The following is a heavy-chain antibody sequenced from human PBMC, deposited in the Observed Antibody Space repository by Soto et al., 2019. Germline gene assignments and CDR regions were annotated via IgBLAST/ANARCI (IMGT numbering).Heavy chain of an antibody. Sequence: GGSLRLSCAASGFTFSSYGMHWVRQAPGKGLEWVAVIWYDGSNKYYADSVKGRFTISRDNSKNTLYLQMNSPRAEDTAVYYCARGPLGGATHFEYWGQGTLVTVSS. V-gene: IGHV3-33*01. D-gene: IGHD1-26*01. CDR1: GFTFSSYG. CDR2: IWYDGSNK. CDR3: ARGPLGGATHFEY. J-gene: IGHJ4*02.